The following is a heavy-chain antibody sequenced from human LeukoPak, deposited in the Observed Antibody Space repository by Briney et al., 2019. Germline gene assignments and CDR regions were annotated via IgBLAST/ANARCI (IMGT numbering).Heavy chain of an antibody. CDR1: GYTFTGYY. D-gene: IGHD4-17*01. CDR3: ARGDYGDYDWTFDAFDI. Sequence: ASVKVSCKASGYTFTGYYMHWVRQAPGQGLEWMGWINPNSGGTNYAQKFQGRVTMTRDTSISTAYMELSRLRSDDTAVYYCARGDYGDYDWTFDAFDIWGQGTMVTVSS. J-gene: IGHJ3*02. CDR2: INPNSGGT. V-gene: IGHV1-2*02.